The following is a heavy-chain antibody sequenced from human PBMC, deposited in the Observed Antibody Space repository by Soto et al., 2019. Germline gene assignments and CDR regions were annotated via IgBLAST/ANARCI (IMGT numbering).Heavy chain of an antibody. CDR3: GREYCIGGRCYSPDY. Sequence: QVQLVQSGAEVKPPGASVKVSCKASGYTFTTFGISWVRQAPGQGLEWMGWTSTNNGDTYYAPRFQGRVTVTKDTSTRTAYMELRSLGSDDTAVYYCGREYCIGGRCYSPDYWGQGTLVTVSS. CDR2: TSTNNGDT. D-gene: IGHD2-15*01. CDR1: GYTFTTFG. J-gene: IGHJ4*02. V-gene: IGHV1-18*01.